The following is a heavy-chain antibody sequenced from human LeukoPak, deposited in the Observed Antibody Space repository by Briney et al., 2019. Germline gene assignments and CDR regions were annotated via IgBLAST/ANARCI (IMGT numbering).Heavy chain of an antibody. CDR3: ARGLRQYYYDSSGYKTSGFDP. J-gene: IGHJ5*02. V-gene: IGHV4-34*01. Sequence: PSETLSLTCAVYGGSFSGYYWSWLRQPPGKGLEWIGEINHSGSTNYNPSLKSRVTISVDTSKNQFSLKLSSVTAADTAVYYCARGLRQYYYDSSGYKTSGFDPWGQGTLVTVSS. D-gene: IGHD3-22*01. CDR2: INHSGST. CDR1: GGSFSGYY.